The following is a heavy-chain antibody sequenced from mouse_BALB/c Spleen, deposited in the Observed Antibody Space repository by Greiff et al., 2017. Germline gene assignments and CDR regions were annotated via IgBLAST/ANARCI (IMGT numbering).Heavy chain of an antibody. V-gene: IGHV14-1*02. Sequence: VQLQQSGAELVRPGALVKLSCKASGFNIKDYYMHWVKQRPEQGLEWIGWIDPENGNTIYDPKFQGKASITADTSSNTAYLQLSSLTSEDTAVHYCARGGYSYAMDYWGQGTSVTVSS. CDR1: GFNIKDYY. CDR3: ARGGYSYAMDY. D-gene: IGHD2-3*01. J-gene: IGHJ4*01. CDR2: IDPENGNT.